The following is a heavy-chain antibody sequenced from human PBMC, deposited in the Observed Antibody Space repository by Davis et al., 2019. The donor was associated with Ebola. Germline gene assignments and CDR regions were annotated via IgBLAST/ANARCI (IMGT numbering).Heavy chain of an antibody. D-gene: IGHD3-22*01. J-gene: IGHJ1*01. V-gene: IGHV3-23*01. Sequence: GGSLRLSCTASGFTFSTYTMTWVRQAPGKGLEWVSGISGSGSTIYYADSVKGRFTISRDNSKNTLYLQMNSLSAEDTAVYYCASNYYDSSGYYFLWYFQHWGQGTLVTVSS. CDR1: GFTFSTYT. CDR2: ISGSGSTI. CDR3: ASNYYDSSGYYFLWYFQH.